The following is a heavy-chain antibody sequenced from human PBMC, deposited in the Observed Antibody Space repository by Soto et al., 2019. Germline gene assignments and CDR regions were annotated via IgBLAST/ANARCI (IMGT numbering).Heavy chain of an antibody. Sequence: QVQLVESGGGVVKPGGSLRLSCAASGFTFSMYAIHWVRQAPGKGLEGVAVISYDGINKYYADSVKGRFTISRDNSKNTLYVQMNSLRTDDTAVYYCARDGVVVAATHCGMDVWGQGTTVTVSS. CDR2: ISYDGINK. V-gene: IGHV3-30-3*01. CDR3: ARDGVVVAATHCGMDV. CDR1: GFTFSMYA. J-gene: IGHJ6*02. D-gene: IGHD2-15*01.